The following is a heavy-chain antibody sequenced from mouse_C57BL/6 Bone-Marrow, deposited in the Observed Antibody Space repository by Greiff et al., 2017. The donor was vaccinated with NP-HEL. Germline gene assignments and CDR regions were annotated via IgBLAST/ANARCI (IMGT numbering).Heavy chain of an antibody. D-gene: IGHD1-1*01. J-gene: IGHJ2*01. V-gene: IGHV1-72*01. CDR3: ARYYCGSSSFDY. CDR1: GYTLTSYL. Sequence: VQLQQPGAELVKPGASVKLSCKASGYTLTSYLMHWVKQRPGRGLEWIGRIDTNSGGTKYNEKFKSEATLTVDKPSNTAYMQLNSLTSEDSAVYYGARYYCGSSSFDYWGQGTTLTVSS. CDR2: IDTNSGGT.